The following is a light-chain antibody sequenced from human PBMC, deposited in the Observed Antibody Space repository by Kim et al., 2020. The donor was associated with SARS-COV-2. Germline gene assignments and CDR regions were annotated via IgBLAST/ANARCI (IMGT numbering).Light chain of an antibody. CDR3: QQYNNWSPYT. Sequence: GGKAPPSCRARWRFGSNLGWYHQHTGQTPRLLIYDESTMTTCTTATFSSSGSWAKFSPPISSLQAEDFAVYYCQQYNNWSPYTFGRGNKLEI. CDR2: DES. CDR1: WRFGSN. V-gene: IGKV3-15*01. J-gene: IGKJ2*01.